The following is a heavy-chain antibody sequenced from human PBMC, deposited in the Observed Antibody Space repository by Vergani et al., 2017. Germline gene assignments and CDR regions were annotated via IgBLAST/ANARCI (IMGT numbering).Heavy chain of an antibody. CDR2: ISWNSGSI. D-gene: IGHD3-22*01. CDR3: ARAVGGVVVGPLGGYFDY. J-gene: IGHJ4*02. V-gene: IGHV3-9*01. Sequence: EVQLVESGGGLVQPGRSLRLSCAASGFTFDDYAMHWVRHAPGKGLEWVSGISWNSGSIGYADSVKGRFTISRDNAKNSLYLQMNSLRAEDTALYYCARAVGGVVVGPLGGYFDYWGQGTLVTVSS. CDR1: GFTFDDYA.